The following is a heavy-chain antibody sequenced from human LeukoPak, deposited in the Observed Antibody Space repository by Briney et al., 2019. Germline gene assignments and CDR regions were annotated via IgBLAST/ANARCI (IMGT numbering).Heavy chain of an antibody. Sequence: HPGGSLRLSCAASGFTFNNHAMSWARQAPGKGLEWVSSITVNGDGTNYADAVKGRFPISRDNSKNTVYLQMNSLRADDTAVYYCIRDSTTFRFGYWGQGALVTVSS. CDR3: IRDSTTFRFGY. V-gene: IGHV3-23*01. J-gene: IGHJ4*02. CDR1: GFTFNNHA. D-gene: IGHD4-11*01. CDR2: ITVNGDGT.